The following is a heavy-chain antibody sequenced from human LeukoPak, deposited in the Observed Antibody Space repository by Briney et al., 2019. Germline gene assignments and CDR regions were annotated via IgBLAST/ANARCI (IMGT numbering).Heavy chain of an antibody. CDR1: GFTFDDYA. CDR2: ISWNSGNI. Sequence: GRSLRLFCAASGFTFDDYAMHWVRQAPGKGLEWVSGISWNSGNIGYADSVKGRFTISRDNAKNSLYLQMNSLRTEDTALYYCAKDYSSSWYGTGVDYWGQGTLVTVSS. D-gene: IGHD6-13*01. CDR3: AKDYSSSWYGTGVDY. J-gene: IGHJ4*02. V-gene: IGHV3-9*01.